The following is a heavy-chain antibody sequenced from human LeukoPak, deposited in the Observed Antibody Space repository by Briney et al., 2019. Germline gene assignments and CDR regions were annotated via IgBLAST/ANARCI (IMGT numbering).Heavy chain of an antibody. CDR3: VRDGNFYY. CDR1: GHTFTDFY. Sequence: GASVKVFCNSSGHTFTDFYMHWVPQAPGQGLEWMGWINPNSGATNSAQKFQGRVTMTRDTSISTAYMELSRLRSDDTAMYYCVRDGNFYYWGQGTLVTVSS. J-gene: IGHJ4*02. CDR2: INPNSGAT. V-gene: IGHV1-2*02. D-gene: IGHD2-15*01.